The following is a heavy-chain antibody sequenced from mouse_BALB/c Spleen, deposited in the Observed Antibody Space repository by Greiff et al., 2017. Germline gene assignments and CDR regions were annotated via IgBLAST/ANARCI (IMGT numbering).Heavy chain of an antibody. D-gene: IGHD2-2*01. CDR2: ISYSGST. V-gene: IGHV3-2*02. J-gene: IGHJ4*01. CDR3: ARGGYLSSYYAMDY. Sequence: EVKLMESGPGLVKPSQSLSLTCTVTGYSITSDYAWNWIRQFPGNKLEWMGYISYSGSTSYNPSLKSRISITRDTSKNQFFLQLNSVTTEDTATYYCARGGYLSSYYAMDYWGQGTSVTVSS. CDR1: GYSITSDYA.